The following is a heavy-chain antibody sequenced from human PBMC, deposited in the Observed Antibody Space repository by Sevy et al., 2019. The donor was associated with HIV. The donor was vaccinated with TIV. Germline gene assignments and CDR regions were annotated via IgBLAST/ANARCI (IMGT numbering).Heavy chain of an antibody. CDR2: ISYDGSNK. D-gene: IGHD5-18*01. CDR1: GFTFSSYA. J-gene: IGHJ6*02. V-gene: IGHV3-30*04. Sequence: GESLKISCAASGFTFSSYAMHWVSQAPGKGLEWVAVISYDGSNKYYADSVKGRFTISRDNSKNTLYLQMNSLRAEDTAVYYCARARNKKGYSYGPRVYYYYYYGMDVWGQGTTVTVSS. CDR3: ARARNKKGYSYGPRVYYYYYYGMDV.